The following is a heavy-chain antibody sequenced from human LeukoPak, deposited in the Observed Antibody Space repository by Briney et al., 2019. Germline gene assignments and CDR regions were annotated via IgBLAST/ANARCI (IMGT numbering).Heavy chain of an antibody. CDR2: DGSST. V-gene: IGHV3-74*01. CDR3: ARDSDGYAFDI. Sequence: DGSSTNYADSVKGRFTTSRDNARDTLYLQMNSLRAEDTAVYYCARDSDGYAFDIWGQGTMVTVSS. D-gene: IGHD5-18*01. J-gene: IGHJ3*02.